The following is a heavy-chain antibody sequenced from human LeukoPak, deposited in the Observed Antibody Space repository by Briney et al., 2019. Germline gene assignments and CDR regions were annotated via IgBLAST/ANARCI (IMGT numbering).Heavy chain of an antibody. V-gene: IGHV3-11*01. Sequence: GGSLRLSCTASGFTFSDYYMSWIRQAPGKGLEWLSYISKNGKTIYYADSVKGRFTISRDNAKKSVYLQMNSLRVEDTAVYYCATTGLLGDIPWGQGTLVTVSS. CDR1: GFTFSDYY. CDR2: ISKNGKTI. J-gene: IGHJ5*02. D-gene: IGHD2-21*01. CDR3: ATTGLLGDIP.